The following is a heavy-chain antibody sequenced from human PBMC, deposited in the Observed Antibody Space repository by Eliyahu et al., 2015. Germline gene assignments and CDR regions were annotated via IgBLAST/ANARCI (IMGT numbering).Heavy chain of an antibody. D-gene: IGHD2-2*01. CDR3: ARGGHCSSTSCHSPDGY. Sequence: QVQLQQWGAGLLKPSETLSLTCAVYGGSFSGYYWSWIRQPPGKGLEWIGEINHSGSTNYNPSLKSRVTISVDTSKNQFSLKLSSVTAADTAVYYCARGGHCSSTSCHSPDGYWGQGTLVTVSS. V-gene: IGHV4-34*01. CDR1: GGSFSGYY. J-gene: IGHJ4*02. CDR2: INHSGST.